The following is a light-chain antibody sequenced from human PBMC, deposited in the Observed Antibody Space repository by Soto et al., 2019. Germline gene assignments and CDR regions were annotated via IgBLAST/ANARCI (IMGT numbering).Light chain of an antibody. CDR2: GAS. Sequence: QSPGTLSRCIGENATRSCRASQSISRYLAWYQQKPGQGPRLLIYGASSRATGIPARFSGSGSGTDFTLTISSLEPEDSAIYYCQQRNIWPPVTFGQGRLLEVK. CDR3: QQRNIWPPVT. J-gene: IGKJ5*01. CDR1: QSISRY. V-gene: IGKV3-11*01.